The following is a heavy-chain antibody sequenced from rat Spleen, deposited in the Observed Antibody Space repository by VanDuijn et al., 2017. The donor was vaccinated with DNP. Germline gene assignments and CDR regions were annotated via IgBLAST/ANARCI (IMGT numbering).Heavy chain of an antibody. D-gene: IGHD1-3*01. CDR3: AKAFNYGSYGPGGPGA. CDR1: GFTFSSYW. CDR2: INTDGGST. V-gene: IGHV5-58*01. J-gene: IGHJ4*01. Sequence: EVQLVETGGGLVQPGRSLKLSCVASGFTFSSYWMYWIRQAPGKGLEWVASINTDGGSTYYPDSVKGRFTISRDNAENTVYLQMNSLRSEDTATYYCAKAFNYGSYGPGGPGAWGQGTSVTVSS.